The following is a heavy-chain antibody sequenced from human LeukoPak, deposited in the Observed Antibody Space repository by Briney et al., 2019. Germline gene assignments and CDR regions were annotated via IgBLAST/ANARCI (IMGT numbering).Heavy chain of an antibody. D-gene: IGHD6-19*01. J-gene: IGHJ4*02. CDR1: GGSFSGYY. CDR3: ARGKMSSGWYHYFDY. V-gene: IGHV4-34*01. CDR2: INHSGST. Sequence: SETLSLTCAVYGGSFSGYYWSWIRQPPGKGLEWIGEINHSGSTNYNPSLKSRVTISVDTSKNQFSLKLSSVTAADTAVYYCARGKMSSGWYHYFDYWGQGTLVTVSS.